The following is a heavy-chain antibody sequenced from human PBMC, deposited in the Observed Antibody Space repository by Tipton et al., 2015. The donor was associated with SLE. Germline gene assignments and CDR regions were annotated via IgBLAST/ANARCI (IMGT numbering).Heavy chain of an antibody. CDR2: IYYSGST. D-gene: IGHD1-26*01. CDR1: GGSISSYY. Sequence: TLSLTCTVSGGSISSYYWSWIRQPPGKGLEWIGYIYYSGSTNYNPSLKSRVTISVDTSKNQFSLKLSSVTAADTAVYYCARGGLGVSYYYYMDVWDKGTTVTVSS. J-gene: IGHJ6*03. V-gene: IGHV4-59*01. CDR3: ARGGLGVSYYYYMDV.